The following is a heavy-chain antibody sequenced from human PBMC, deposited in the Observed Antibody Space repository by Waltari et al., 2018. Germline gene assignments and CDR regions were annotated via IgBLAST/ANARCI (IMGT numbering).Heavy chain of an antibody. V-gene: IGHV3-23*01. D-gene: IGHD2-21*01. CDR3: AKRGAPGELWFFDY. J-gene: IGHJ4*02. CDR1: GCTFRGYA. CDR2: VGSSGAAT. Sequence: EVQLLESGGGLVQPGGSLRLSCTVSGCTFRGYARTWVRQAPGKGLEWVALVGSSGAATYYADSVKGRFSISRDNSRNTLYLQMNSLRAEDTAMYYCAKRGAPGELWFFDYWGQGNLVTVSS.